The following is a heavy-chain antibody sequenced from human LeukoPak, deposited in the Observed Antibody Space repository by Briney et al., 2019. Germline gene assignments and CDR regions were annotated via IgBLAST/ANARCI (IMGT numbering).Heavy chain of an antibody. V-gene: IGHV5-51*01. Sequence: GESLKISCKRSGYSFPNYWIGWVRQMPGKGLEWRGIIYPRDSDIRYSPSFQGQVTTSAEKTINIAYQQRSSLKASDSAMYYCASQAAGAHDAFHNWGQGTMVTVSS. CDR3: ASQAAGAHDAFHN. CDR2: IYPRDSDI. J-gene: IGHJ3*02. CDR1: GYSFPNYW. D-gene: IGHD6-13*01.